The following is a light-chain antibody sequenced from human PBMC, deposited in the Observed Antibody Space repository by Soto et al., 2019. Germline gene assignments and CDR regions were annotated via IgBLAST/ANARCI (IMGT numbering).Light chain of an antibody. Sequence: EIVLTQSPATLSSSPGERATLSCRASQSVGSHISWYQQKPNQAPRLLIYDASNRATGIPARFSGSGSGTDFTLTISSLEPEDFAIYYCQQRSNWRLTFGGGTKVEIK. V-gene: IGKV3-11*01. J-gene: IGKJ4*01. CDR1: QSVGSH. CDR2: DAS. CDR3: QQRSNWRLT.